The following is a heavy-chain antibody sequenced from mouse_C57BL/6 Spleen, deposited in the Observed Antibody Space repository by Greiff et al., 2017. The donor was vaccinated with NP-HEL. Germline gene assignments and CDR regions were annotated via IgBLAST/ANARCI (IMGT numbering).Heavy chain of an antibody. CDR1: GFTFSDYG. CDR3: ARRGYTSDFDY. Sequence: EVQLQESGGGLVKPGGSLKLSCAASGFTFSDYGMHWVRQAPEKGLEWVAYIRSGSSTIYYAETVKGRFTISRDNAKNPLFLQMTSLRSEDTAMYYCARRGYTSDFDYWGQGTTLTVSS. CDR2: IRSGSSTI. J-gene: IGHJ2*01. V-gene: IGHV5-17*01.